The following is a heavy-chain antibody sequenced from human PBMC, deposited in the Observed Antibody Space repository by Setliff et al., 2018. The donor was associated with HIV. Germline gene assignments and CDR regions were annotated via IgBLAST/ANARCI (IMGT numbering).Heavy chain of an antibody. CDR1: GGSINNDIYF. V-gene: IGHV4-31*03. J-gene: IGHJ4*01. Sequence: PSETLSLTCTVSGGSINNDIYFWTWIRQRPGKGLEWIGYIYSSGSTHSNPSLKSRLTISVDTSSNQFSLKLNSVTAADTAIYYCARSSRSSPFWFDYWGLGTLVTVSS. CDR3: ARSSRSSPFWFDY. D-gene: IGHD6-6*01. CDR2: IYSSGST.